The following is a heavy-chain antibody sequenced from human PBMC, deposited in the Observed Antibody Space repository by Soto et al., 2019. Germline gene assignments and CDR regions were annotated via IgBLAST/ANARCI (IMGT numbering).Heavy chain of an antibody. CDR2: ISSSSSTI. V-gene: IGHV3-48*01. CDR1: GFTFSSYS. Sequence: GESLKISCAASGFTFSSYSMNWVRQAPGKGLEWVSYISSSSSTIYYADSVKGRFTISRDNAKNSLYLQMNSLRAEDTAVYYCARDSVTRPGSPPDYWGQGTLVTVSS. CDR3: ARDSVTRPGSPPDY. D-gene: IGHD7-27*01. J-gene: IGHJ4*02.